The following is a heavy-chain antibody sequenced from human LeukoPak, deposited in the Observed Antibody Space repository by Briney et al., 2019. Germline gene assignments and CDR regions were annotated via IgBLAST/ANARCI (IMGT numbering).Heavy chain of an antibody. CDR3: ARGGYCTNGVCSRTRAEYFQH. J-gene: IGHJ1*01. D-gene: IGHD2-8*01. Sequence: GGSLRLSCAASGFTFSSYAMHWVRQAPGKGLEWVAVISYDGSNKYYADSVKGRFTISRDNSKNTLYLQMNSLRAEDTAVYYCARGGYCTNGVCSRTRAEYFQHWGQGTLVTVSS. CDR1: GFTFSSYA. V-gene: IGHV3-30-3*01. CDR2: ISYDGSNK.